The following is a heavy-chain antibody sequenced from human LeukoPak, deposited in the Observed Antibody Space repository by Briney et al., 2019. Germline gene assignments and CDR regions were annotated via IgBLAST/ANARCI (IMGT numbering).Heavy chain of an antibody. CDR2: ISYDGSKN. V-gene: IGHV3-30*01. D-gene: IGHD3-22*01. CDR3: ARDREYYYDTSGLANDAFDI. J-gene: IGHJ3*02. Sequence: GRSLRLSCVASGFTFSNYVLHWVRQAPGKGLEWVAVISYDGSKNYYAASVKGRFTISRDNSKNTVYLQMNSLRADDTAVYYCARDREYYYDTSGLANDAFDIWGQGTMATVSS. CDR1: GFTFSNYV.